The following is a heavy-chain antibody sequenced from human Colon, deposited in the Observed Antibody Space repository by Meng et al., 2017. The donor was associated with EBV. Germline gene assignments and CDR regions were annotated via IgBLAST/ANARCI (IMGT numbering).Heavy chain of an antibody. CDR2: FYHSGST. J-gene: IGHJ4*02. CDR1: GGSRGSRSW. V-gene: IGHV4-4*02. D-gene: IGHD2-21*02. Sequence: SAQGPGKPSGTLPLTCAASGGSRGSRSWWSWVGQPPGKELGWIGEFYHSGSTNYNPSLKSRVTISVDESKNQFSLRLSSVTAADTAVYYCARVRDYCGGDCYHPRWGQGTLVTVSS. CDR3: ARVRDYCGGDCYHPR.